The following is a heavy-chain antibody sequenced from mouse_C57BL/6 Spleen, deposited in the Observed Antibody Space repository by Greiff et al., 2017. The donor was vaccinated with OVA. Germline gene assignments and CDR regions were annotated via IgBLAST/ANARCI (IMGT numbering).Heavy chain of an antibody. V-gene: IGHV1-69*01. J-gene: IGHJ2*01. CDR2: IDPSDSYT. CDR3: GRSGDGSYLDY. CDR1: GYTFTSYW. D-gene: IGHD2-3*01. Sequence: QVQLQQPGAELVMPGASVKLSCKASGYTFTSYWMHWVKQRPGQGLEWIGEIDPSDSYTNYNQKFKGKSTLTVDKSSSTAYMQLSSLTSEDSAVYNCGRSGDGSYLDYWGQGTTLTVSA.